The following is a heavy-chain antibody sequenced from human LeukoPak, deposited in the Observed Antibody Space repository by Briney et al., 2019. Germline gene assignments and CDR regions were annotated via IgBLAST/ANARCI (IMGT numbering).Heavy chain of an antibody. CDR2: ISGSGSTI. V-gene: IGHV3-23*01. Sequence: GGSLRLSCAASGFTFSSYAMSWVRQAPGKGLEWVSAISGSGSTIYYADSVKGRFTISRDNAKNSLYLQMNSLRAEDTAVYYCARDGWLQLGDPIDYWGQGTLVTVSS. CDR3: ARDGWLQLGDPIDY. CDR1: GFTFSSYA. J-gene: IGHJ4*02. D-gene: IGHD5-24*01.